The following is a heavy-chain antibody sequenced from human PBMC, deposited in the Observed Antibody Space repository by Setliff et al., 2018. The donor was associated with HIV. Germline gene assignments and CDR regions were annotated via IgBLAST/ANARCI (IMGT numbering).Heavy chain of an antibody. CDR1: GFTFSSYD. D-gene: IGHD3-22*01. Sequence: GGSLRLSCAASGFTFSSYDMHWVRQATGKGLEWVSAIGTAGDTYYPGSVKGRFTISRENAKNSLYLQMNSLRAGNTAVYYCARARDSSGYYPGAFDIWGQGTMVTVSS. J-gene: IGHJ3*02. CDR3: ARARDSSGYYPGAFDI. V-gene: IGHV3-13*01. CDR2: IGTAGDT.